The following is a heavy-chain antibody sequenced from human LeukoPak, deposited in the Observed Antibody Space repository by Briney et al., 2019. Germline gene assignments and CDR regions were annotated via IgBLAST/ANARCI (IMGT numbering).Heavy chain of an antibody. CDR2: INPNSGGT. J-gene: IGHJ4*02. CDR3: ARLDSGSYYYFDY. Sequence: ASVKVSCKASGYTFTGYYMHWARQAPGQGLEWMGWINPNSGGTNYAQKFQGRVTMTRDTSISTAYMELSRLRSDDTAVYYCARLDSGSYYYFDYWGQGTLVTVSS. CDR1: GYTFTGYY. D-gene: IGHD1-26*01. V-gene: IGHV1-2*02.